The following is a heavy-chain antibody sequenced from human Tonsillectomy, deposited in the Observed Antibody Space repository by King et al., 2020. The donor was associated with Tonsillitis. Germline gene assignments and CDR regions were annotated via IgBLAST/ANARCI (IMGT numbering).Heavy chain of an antibody. V-gene: IGHV3-11*01. CDR1: GFHFSDYY. CDR3: ARDAPGDHYFDY. D-gene: IGHD2-21*02. J-gene: IGHJ4*02. Sequence: VQLVESGGGLVNPGGSLRLSCTAPGFHFSDYYMSWIRQAPGKGLGGVSYISRSGRTIYYADSVKGRVSISRDNGRNTMYLQKNSLRAEDTAVYYCARDAPGDHYFDYWGQGTLVTVSS. CDR2: ISRSGRTI.